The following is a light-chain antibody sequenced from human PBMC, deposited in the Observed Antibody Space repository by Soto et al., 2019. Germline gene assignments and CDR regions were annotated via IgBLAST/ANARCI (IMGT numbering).Light chain of an antibody. CDR3: QLSGTTRYT. CDR1: QSVSSY. V-gene: IGKV1-39*01. CDR2: DTS. J-gene: IGKJ2*01. Sequence: DIQMTQSPSSLSASVGDRITISCRASQSVSSYLNWYQQKPGKPPKLLIFDTSSLQSGVPSRFSGGVSGTDFTLSITSLQPEDFATYYCQLSGTTRYTFGPGTKVEIK.